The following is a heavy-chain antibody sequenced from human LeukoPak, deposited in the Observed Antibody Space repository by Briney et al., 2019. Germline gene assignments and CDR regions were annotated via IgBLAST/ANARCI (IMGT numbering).Heavy chain of an antibody. CDR2: IYYSGST. Sequence: SETLSLTCTVSGGSISSYYWSWIRQPPGKGLEWIGYIYYSGSTNYNPSLKSRVTISVDTSENQFSLKLSSVTAADTAVYYCARSVEGYCSGGSCYSYSYYMDVWGKGTTVTVSS. D-gene: IGHD2-15*01. V-gene: IGHV4-59*08. CDR1: GGSISSYY. J-gene: IGHJ6*03. CDR3: ARSVEGYCSGGSCYSYSYYMDV.